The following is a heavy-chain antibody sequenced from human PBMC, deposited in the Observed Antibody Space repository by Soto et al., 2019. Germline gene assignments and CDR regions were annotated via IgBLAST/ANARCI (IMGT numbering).Heavy chain of an antibody. V-gene: IGHV3-33*01. D-gene: IGHD6-19*01. Sequence: QVQLVESGGGVVQPGRSLRLSCAASGFTFSSYGMHWVRQAPGKGLEWAAVIWYDGSNKYYADSVKGRFTISRDNSKNTLYLQMNSLRAEDTAVYYCARDPAGYYFDYWGQGTLVTVSS. J-gene: IGHJ4*02. CDR2: IWYDGSNK. CDR1: GFTFSSYG. CDR3: ARDPAGYYFDY.